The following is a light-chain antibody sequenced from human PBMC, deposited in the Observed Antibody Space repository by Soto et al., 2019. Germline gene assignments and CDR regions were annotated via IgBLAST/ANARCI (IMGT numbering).Light chain of an antibody. J-gene: IGKJ1*01. CDR2: KAS. Sequence: DIQITQPPSTLSGSVQDRGTITCRASQTISSWLAWYQQKPGKAPKLLIYKASTLKSGVPSRFSGRASGTEFPLTLSSLQPDDFPTYYCQDYNSYSEAFGQGTKVDIK. V-gene: IGKV1-5*03. CDR3: QDYNSYSEA. CDR1: QTISSW.